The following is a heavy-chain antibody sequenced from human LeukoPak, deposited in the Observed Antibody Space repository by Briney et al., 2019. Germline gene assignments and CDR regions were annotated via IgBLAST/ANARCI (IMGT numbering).Heavy chain of an antibody. CDR3: ATFSINNWFDP. V-gene: IGHV4-59*01. Sequence: SETLSLICSVSGGSINRDYWSWIRQSPGKGLEWIGYIHYRGSTNYNPSLKSRVTMSVDTSRRHFSLKLTSVTAADSAIYYCATFSINNWFDPWGQGTLVAVSS. CDR2: IHYRGST. CDR1: GGSINRDY. D-gene: IGHD3-10*01. J-gene: IGHJ5*02.